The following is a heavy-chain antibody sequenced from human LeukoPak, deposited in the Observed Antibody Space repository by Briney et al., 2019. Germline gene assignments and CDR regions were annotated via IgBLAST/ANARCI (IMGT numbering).Heavy chain of an antibody. D-gene: IGHD3-10*01. CDR3: ARSRQASGLFNS. V-gene: IGHV4-30-2*01. CDR2: TYDRGPA. CDR1: GGAITSGGYS. Sequence: SQTLSLTCTVSGGAITSGGYSWNWIRQPPGKGLEWIGCTYDRGPAYYNPSLKSRFTISVDRPKNQFFLNVTSLTAADTAVYYCARSRQASGLFNSWGQGTLVVVSS. J-gene: IGHJ5*01.